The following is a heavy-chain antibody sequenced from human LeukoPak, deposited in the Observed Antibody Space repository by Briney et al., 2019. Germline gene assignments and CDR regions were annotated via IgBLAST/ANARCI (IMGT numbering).Heavy chain of an antibody. D-gene: IGHD3-22*01. CDR3: ARGLYYYDSSGYPR. Sequence: GGSLRLSCAASRFTFSNYAMHWVRQAPGKGLEYVSAISSSGGSTYYASSVKGRFTISRDNSKNTLYLQMGSLSAEDMAVYYCARGLYYYDSSGYPRWGQGTLVTVSS. V-gene: IGHV3-64*01. J-gene: IGHJ4*02. CDR1: RFTFSNYA. CDR2: ISSSGGST.